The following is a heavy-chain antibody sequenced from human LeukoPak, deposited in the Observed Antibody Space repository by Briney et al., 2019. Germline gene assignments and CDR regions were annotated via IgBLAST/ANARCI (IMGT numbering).Heavy chain of an antibody. D-gene: IGHD2-21*01. V-gene: IGHV1-69*13. CDR1: GGTFSSYA. J-gene: IGHJ4*02. CDR3: WGGGWKKPFDY. CDR2: IIPIFATA. Sequence: SVKVSCKASGGTFSSYAISWVRQAPGQGLEWMGGIIPIFATANYAQKFQGRVTITADESTSTAYMELSSLRSEDTAVYYCWGGGWKKPFDYWGQGTLVTVSS.